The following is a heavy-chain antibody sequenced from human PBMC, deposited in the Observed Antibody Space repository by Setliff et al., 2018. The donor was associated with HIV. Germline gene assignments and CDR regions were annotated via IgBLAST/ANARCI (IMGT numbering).Heavy chain of an antibody. CDR3: ARARSRQLVSTAPPYHFDY. D-gene: IGHD6-13*01. J-gene: IGHJ4*01. CDR1: GFTFSSYV. V-gene: IGHV3-23*01. Sequence: GESLKISCAASGFTFSSYVMSWVRQAPGKGLEWVSGISGSGGSTYYADSVKGRFTISRDNSKNTLYLHMNSLRVDDTALYYCARARSRQLVSTAPPYHFDYWGRGTLVTVSS. CDR2: ISGSGGST.